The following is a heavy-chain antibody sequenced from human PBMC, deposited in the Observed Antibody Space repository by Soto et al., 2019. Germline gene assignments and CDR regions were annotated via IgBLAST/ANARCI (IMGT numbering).Heavy chain of an antibody. CDR3: PRAPYGVSARSLDA. J-gene: IGHJ3*01. CDR2: IYNRGSA. Sequence: PPGKGRGWIGDIYNRGSAYYNPSLKSRVTISVDRSKNQFSLKLSSVTAADTAVYFWPRAPYGVSARSLDAWGQ. V-gene: IGHV4-30-2*01. D-gene: IGHD4-17*01.